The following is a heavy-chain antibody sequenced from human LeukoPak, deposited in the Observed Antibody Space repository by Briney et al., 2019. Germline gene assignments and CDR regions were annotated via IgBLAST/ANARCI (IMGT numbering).Heavy chain of an antibody. Sequence: PGGSLRLSCAASGFTFSSYSMTWVRQAPGKGLEWVSSISVSSSYIYYADSLKGRFTISRDNAKNSLYLQMNSLRAEDTAVYYCARDRNYLAPSYYYYGMDVWGQGTTVTVSS. CDR1: GFTFSSYS. D-gene: IGHD5-24*01. CDR2: ISVSSSYI. J-gene: IGHJ6*02. CDR3: ARDRNYLAPSYYYYGMDV. V-gene: IGHV3-21*01.